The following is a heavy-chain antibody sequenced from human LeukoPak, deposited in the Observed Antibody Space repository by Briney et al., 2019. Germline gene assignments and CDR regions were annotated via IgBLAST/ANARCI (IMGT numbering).Heavy chain of an antibody. CDR3: ARASYSYDINGWVPFDY. D-gene: IGHD3-22*01. CDR2: IYTSGST. Sequence: SSETLSLTCTVSGNSISSGDNYWSWIRQPGGKGLEWIGRIYTSGSTNYNPSLKSRVTISGDTSKNQFSLRLSSVTAADTAVYYCARASYSYDINGWVPFDYWGQGTLVTVSS. J-gene: IGHJ4*02. CDR1: GNSISSGDNY. V-gene: IGHV4-61*02.